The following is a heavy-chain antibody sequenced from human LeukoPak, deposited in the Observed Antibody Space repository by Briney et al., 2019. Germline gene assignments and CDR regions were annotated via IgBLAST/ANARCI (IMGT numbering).Heavy chain of an antibody. Sequence: PGGSLRLSCAASGFTFSSYAMHWVRQAPGKGLEWVAVISYDGSNKYYADSVKGRFTISRDNSKNTLYLQMNSLRAEDTAVYYCAKGRGRDGYNLREYYYYYYMDVWGKGTTVTISS. J-gene: IGHJ6*03. V-gene: IGHV3-30*04. CDR3: AKGRGRDGYNLREYYYYYYMDV. D-gene: IGHD5-24*01. CDR2: ISYDGSNK. CDR1: GFTFSSYA.